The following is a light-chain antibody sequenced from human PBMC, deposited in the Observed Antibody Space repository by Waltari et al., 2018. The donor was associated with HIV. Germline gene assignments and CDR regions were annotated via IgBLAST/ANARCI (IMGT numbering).Light chain of an antibody. Sequence: QSALTQPASVSGSPGQSITISCTGTSSDVGGYNYVSWYQQHPGKAPKLMIYEVSNRPSGVSNRFSGSKSGNTASLTISGLQAEDEADYYCSSHTSSSTRVFGGGTNLTVL. V-gene: IGLV2-14*01. CDR2: EVS. CDR3: SSHTSSSTRV. CDR1: SSDVGGYNY. J-gene: IGLJ3*02.